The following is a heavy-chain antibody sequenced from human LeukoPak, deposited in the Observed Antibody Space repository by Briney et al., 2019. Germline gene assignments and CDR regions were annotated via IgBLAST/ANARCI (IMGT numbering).Heavy chain of an antibody. Sequence: GASVKVSCKXSGYTFTGDYMHWVRQAPGQGLEWMGWINPNSGGTNYAQKFQGRVTMTRDTSISTAYMELSRLRSDDTAVYYCAREAILSIAAAANPYFDYWGQGTLVTVSS. J-gene: IGHJ4*02. V-gene: IGHV1-2*02. CDR2: INPNSGGT. CDR1: GYTFTGDY. D-gene: IGHD6-13*01. CDR3: AREAILSIAAAANPYFDY.